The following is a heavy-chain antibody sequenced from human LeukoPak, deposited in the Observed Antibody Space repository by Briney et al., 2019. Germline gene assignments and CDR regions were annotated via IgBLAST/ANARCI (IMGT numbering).Heavy chain of an antibody. Sequence: SETLSLTCAVYGGSFSGYYWSWIRQPPGKGLEWIGEINHSGSTNYNPSLKSRVTISVDTSKNQFSPKLSSVTAADTAVYYCARDSPLPLYKARYFDYWGQGTLVTVSS. J-gene: IGHJ4*02. CDR1: GGSFSGYY. V-gene: IGHV4-34*01. CDR3: ARDSPLPLYKARYFDY. CDR2: INHSGST. D-gene: IGHD2-2*02.